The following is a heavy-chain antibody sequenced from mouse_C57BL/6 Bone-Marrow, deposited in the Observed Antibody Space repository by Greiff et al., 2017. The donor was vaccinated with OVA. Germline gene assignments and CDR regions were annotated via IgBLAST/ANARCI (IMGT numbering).Heavy chain of an antibody. J-gene: IGHJ4*01. CDR3: ARDSSDAMDY. CDR1: GFTFSSYG. V-gene: IGHV5-6*02. Sequence: DVMLVESGGDLVKPGGSLKLSCAASGFTFSSYGMSWVRQTPDKRLEWVATISSGGSYTYYPDSVKGRFTISRDNAKNTLYLQMSSLKSEDTAMYYCARDSSDAMDYWGQGTSVTVSS. D-gene: IGHD3-2*02. CDR2: ISSGGSYT.